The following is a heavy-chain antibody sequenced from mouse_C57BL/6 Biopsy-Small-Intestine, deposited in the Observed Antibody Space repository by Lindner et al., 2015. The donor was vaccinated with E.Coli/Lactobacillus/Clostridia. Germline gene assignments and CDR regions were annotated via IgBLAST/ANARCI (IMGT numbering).Heavy chain of an antibody. CDR3: AREVLPMDY. V-gene: IGHV2-3*01. D-gene: IGHD1-1*01. CDR2: IWGDGGT. Sequence: VQLQESGPGLVAPSQSLSITCTVPGFSLTSYGVSWVRQPPGEGLEWLGVIWGDGGTHYHSALISRLSISKDNSKSQVFLKLNSLQTDDTATYYCAREVLPMDYWGQGTSVTVSS. CDR1: GFSLTSYG. J-gene: IGHJ4*01.